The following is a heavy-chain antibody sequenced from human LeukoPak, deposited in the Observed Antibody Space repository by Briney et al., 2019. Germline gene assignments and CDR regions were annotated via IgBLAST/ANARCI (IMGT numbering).Heavy chain of an antibody. D-gene: IGHD3-10*01. V-gene: IGHV1-46*01. CDR2: INPSGGST. J-gene: IGHJ4*02. CDR3: ARASRYYGSGSYYIPLGY. CDR1: GYTFTSYY. Sequence: ASVKVSYKASGYTFTSYYMHWVRQAPGQGLEWMGIINPSGGSTSYAQKFQGRVIMTRDMSTSTVYMELSSLRSEDTAVYYCARASRYYGSGSYYIPLGYWGQGTLVTVSS.